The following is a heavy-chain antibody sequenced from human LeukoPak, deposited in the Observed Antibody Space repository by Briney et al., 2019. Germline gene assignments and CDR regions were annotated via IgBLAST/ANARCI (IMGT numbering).Heavy chain of an antibody. J-gene: IGHJ4*02. CDR1: GFTFSSYS. D-gene: IGHD3-16*01. CDR2: ISSSSSTI. Sequence: GGSLRLSCAASGFTFSSYSTNWVRQAPGKGLEWVSYISSSSSTIYYADSVKGRFTISRDNAKNSLYLQMNSLRAEDTAVYYCARVSVAYGVDYWGQGTLVTVSS. CDR3: ARVSVAYGVDY. V-gene: IGHV3-48*01.